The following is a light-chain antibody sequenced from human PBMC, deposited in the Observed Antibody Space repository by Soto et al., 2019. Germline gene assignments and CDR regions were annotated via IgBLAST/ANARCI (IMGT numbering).Light chain of an antibody. CDR1: QSSLVGSTNKNC. J-gene: IGKJ4*01. V-gene: IGKV4-1*01. Sequence: DIAMTQSPDSLAVSLGERSTINCRSSQSSLVGSTNKNCLAWYRQKPGQTPELLIFWASTRGYGVPDRFRGRGSGTDFSLTISSLQPEDVAVYYCQQYYTSPFTFGGGTKVEIK. CDR3: QQYYTSPFT. CDR2: WAS.